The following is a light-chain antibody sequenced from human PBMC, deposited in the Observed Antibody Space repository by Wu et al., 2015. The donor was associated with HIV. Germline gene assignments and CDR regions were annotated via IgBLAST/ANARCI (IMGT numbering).Light chain of an antibody. CDR3: QQYDTSPPWT. J-gene: IGKJ1*01. V-gene: IGKV3-20*01. CDR2: GVS. Sequence: EIVLTQSPGTLPLSPGERATLSCRASQSISANYVAWYQQKPGQAPRLLIFGVSNRATGIPPRFSGSGSGTDFTLTISGLEPEDFAVYYCQQYDTSPPWTFGQGTRVEIK. CDR1: QSISANY.